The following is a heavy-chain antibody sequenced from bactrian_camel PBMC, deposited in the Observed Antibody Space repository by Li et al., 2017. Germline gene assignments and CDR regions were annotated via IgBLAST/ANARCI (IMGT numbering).Heavy chain of an antibody. CDR1: RGFDDADAE. CDR3: AADRRRHGPPSLRPGDYSV. J-gene: IGHJ4*01. CDR2: LASDGSS. Sequence: HVQLVESGGGSVQIGGSLTLACAASRGFDDADAEWGWFRQAPGKEREGVASLASDGSSIYANSLKGRFTISKDNARNWLDLQMESLEPGDTARFYCAADRRRHGPPSLRPGDYSVWGQGTQVTVS. D-gene: IGHD2*01. V-gene: IGHV3S53*01.